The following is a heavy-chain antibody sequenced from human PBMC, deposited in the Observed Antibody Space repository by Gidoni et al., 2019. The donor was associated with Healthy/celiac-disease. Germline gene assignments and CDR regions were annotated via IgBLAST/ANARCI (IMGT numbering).Heavy chain of an antibody. CDR1: GFTFSNAW. J-gene: IGHJ4*02. CDR3: TTATPYYDILTGHDFDY. V-gene: IGHV3-15*07. Sequence: EVQLVESGGGLVKPGGSLRLSCAASGFTFSNAWMNWVRQAPGKGLEWVGRIKSKTDGGTTDYAAPVKGRFTISRDDSKNTLYLQMNSLKTEDTAVYYCTTATPYYDILTGHDFDYWGQGTLVTVSS. D-gene: IGHD3-9*01. CDR2: IKSKTDGGTT.